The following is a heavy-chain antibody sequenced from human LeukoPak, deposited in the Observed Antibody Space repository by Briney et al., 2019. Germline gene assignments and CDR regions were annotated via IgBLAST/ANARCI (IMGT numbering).Heavy chain of an antibody. Sequence: GRSLRLSCAASGFTFSSYGMHWVRQAPGKGLEWVAVIRYDGSNKYYADSVKGRFTISRDNSKNTLYLQMNSLRAEDTAVYYCARAYDSSGYYSYYYYGMDVWGQGTTVTVSS. D-gene: IGHD3-22*01. CDR3: ARAYDSSGYYSYYYYGMDV. CDR2: IRYDGSNK. V-gene: IGHV3-33*01. CDR1: GFTFSSYG. J-gene: IGHJ6*02.